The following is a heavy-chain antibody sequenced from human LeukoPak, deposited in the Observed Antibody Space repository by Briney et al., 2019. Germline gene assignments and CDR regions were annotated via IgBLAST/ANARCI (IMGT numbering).Heavy chain of an antibody. CDR3: ARDGIGDAFDI. V-gene: IGHV4-59*01. CDR2: IYYSGST. Sequence: PSETLSLTCTVSGGSISSYYWSWIRQPPGKGLEWIGYIYYSGSTNYNPFLKSRVTISVDTSKNQFSLKLSSVTAADTAVYYCARDGIGDAFDIWGQGTMVTVSS. J-gene: IGHJ3*02. CDR1: GGSISSYY.